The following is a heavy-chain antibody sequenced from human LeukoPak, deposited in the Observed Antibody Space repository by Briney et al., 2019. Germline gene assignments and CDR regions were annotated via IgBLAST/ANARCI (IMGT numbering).Heavy chain of an antibody. CDR2: ISAYNGNT. V-gene: IGHV1-18*01. CDR3: ARDLRQGTYYYDSSGEDTDY. D-gene: IGHD3-22*01. CDR1: GYTFTSYG. Sequence: ASVKVSCKASGYTFTSYGISWVRQAPGQGLEWMGWISAYNGNTNYAQKLQGRVTMTTDTSTSTAYMEPRSLRSDDTAVYYCARDLRQGTYYYDSSGEDTDYWGQGTLVTVSS. J-gene: IGHJ4*02.